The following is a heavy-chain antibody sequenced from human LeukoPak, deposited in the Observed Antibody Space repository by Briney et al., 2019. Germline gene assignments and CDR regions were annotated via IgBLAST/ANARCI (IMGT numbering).Heavy chain of an antibody. J-gene: IGHJ4*02. Sequence: PSETLSLTCTVSGGSISSYYWSWIRQPPGKGLEWIGYIYYSGSTNYNPSLKSRVTISVDTSKNQFSLKLTSVTAADTAVYYCASLYYGSGSFDCWGQGTLVTVSS. D-gene: IGHD3-10*01. CDR2: IYYSGST. CDR1: GGSISSYY. V-gene: IGHV4-59*01. CDR3: ASLYYGSGSFDC.